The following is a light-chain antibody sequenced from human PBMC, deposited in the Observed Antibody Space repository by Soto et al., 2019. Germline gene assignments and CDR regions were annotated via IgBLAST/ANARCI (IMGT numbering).Light chain of an antibody. J-gene: IGKJ3*01. V-gene: IGKV3-11*01. CDR1: QSVSSY. CDR2: DTS. Sequence: EIVLTQFPATLSLSPGERATLSCRASQSVSSYLAWHQQKPGQAPRLLIYDTSNRAAGVPARFSGSGSGTDFTLAISSLEPEEFAVYYCQQRTHWPLFTFGPGTKVDIK. CDR3: QQRTHWPLFT.